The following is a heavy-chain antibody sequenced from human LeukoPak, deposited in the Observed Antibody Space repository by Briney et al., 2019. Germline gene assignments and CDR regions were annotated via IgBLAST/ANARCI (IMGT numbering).Heavy chain of an antibody. D-gene: IGHD6-6*01. CDR3: ARDLERYRDSSSPGDYYYGMDV. CDR1: GFTFSKNW. CDR2: IQGDGSNT. J-gene: IGHJ6*02. V-gene: IGHV3-74*01. Sequence: GGSLRLSCVASGFTFSKNWMHWVRQAPGKGLVWVSRIQGDGSNTNYADSVKGRFSISRDNAKNSLYLQMNSLRAEDTAVYYCARDLERYRDSSSPGDYYYGMDVWGQGTTVTVSS.